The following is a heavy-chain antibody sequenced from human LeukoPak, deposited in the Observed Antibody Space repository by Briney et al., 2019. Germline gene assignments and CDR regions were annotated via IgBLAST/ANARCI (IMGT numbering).Heavy chain of an antibody. V-gene: IGHV1-18*01. CDR3: ARGITMVRGVIFPPDY. CDR2: ISAYNGNT. J-gene: IGHJ4*02. CDR1: GYTFTSYG. D-gene: IGHD3-10*01. Sequence: ASVKVSCKASGYTFTSYGISWVRQAPGQGLEWMGWISAYNGNTNYAQKLQGRVTMTTDTSTSTAYMELRSLRSDDTAVYYCARGITMVRGVIFPPDYWGQGTLVTVSS.